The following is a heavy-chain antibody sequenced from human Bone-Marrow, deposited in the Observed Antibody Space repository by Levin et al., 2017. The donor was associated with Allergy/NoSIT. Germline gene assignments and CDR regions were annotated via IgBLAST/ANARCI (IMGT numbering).Heavy chain of an antibody. CDR2: ISGSGDST. D-gene: IGHD6-6*01. Sequence: GGSLRLSCAASGFAFRSYAMSWVRQAPGKGLEWVSAISGSGDSTYYADSVKGRFTISRDNSKSTLFLQMNSLRADETAVYYCAKDGGIAARLVDDWGQGTLVTVSS. CDR3: AKDGGIAARLVDD. V-gene: IGHV3-23*01. CDR1: GFAFRSYA. J-gene: IGHJ4*02.